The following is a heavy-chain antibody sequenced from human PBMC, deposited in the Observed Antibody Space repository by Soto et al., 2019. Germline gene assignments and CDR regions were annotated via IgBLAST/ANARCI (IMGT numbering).Heavy chain of an antibody. D-gene: IGHD6-13*01. Sequence: ASVKVSCKASGYTFTSYGISWVRQAPGQGLEWMGWISAYNGNTNYAQKLQGRVTMTTDTSTSTAYMELRSLRSDDTAVYYCARDRVAAATYYYGMDVWGQGTTVTVSS. CDR1: GYTFTSYG. CDR2: ISAYNGNT. CDR3: ARDRVAAATYYYGMDV. V-gene: IGHV1-18*01. J-gene: IGHJ6*02.